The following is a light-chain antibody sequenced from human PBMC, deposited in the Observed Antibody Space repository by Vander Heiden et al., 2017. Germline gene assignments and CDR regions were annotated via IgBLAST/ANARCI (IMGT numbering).Light chain of an antibody. V-gene: IGLV2-14*01. CDR1: SRDVGYYNF. Sequence: QSALTQPASVSGSPGQSITISCTGTSRDVGYYNFVSWYQQNPGKAPKLMIYDVSNRPSGVSNRFSGSKSGNTASLTISGLQAEDEADYYCSSYTSSATFVFGTGTKVAGL. CDR3: SSYTSSATFV. J-gene: IGLJ1*01. CDR2: DVS.